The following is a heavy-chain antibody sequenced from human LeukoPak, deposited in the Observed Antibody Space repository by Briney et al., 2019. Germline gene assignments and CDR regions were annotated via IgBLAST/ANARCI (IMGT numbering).Heavy chain of an antibody. D-gene: IGHD1-26*01. Sequence: GGSLRLSCAASGFTFDDYAMHWLRQAPGKGREWVSGISWNSGSIGYADSVKGRFTISRDNAKNSLYLQMNSLRAENTALYYCAKDGSLDTFDYWGQGTLVTVSS. V-gene: IGHV3-9*01. CDR3: AKDGSLDTFDY. CDR2: ISWNSGSI. CDR1: GFTFDDYA. J-gene: IGHJ4*02.